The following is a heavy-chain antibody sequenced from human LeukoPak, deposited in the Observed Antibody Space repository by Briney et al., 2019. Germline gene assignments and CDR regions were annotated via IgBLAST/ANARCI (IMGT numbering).Heavy chain of an antibody. CDR2: ISYDGTKK. CDR3: AKDRDYHLQCKPFDS. Sequence: PGGSLRLSCAASGFIFSNYDMHWVRQAPGKRLEWVAIISYDGTKKYYLDSVKGRFTISRDNSKSTLYLQMNSLRAEDTARYYCAKDRDYHLQCKPFDSWGQGTLVTVSS. D-gene: IGHD2-2*01. J-gene: IGHJ4*02. V-gene: IGHV3-30*18. CDR1: GFIFSNYD.